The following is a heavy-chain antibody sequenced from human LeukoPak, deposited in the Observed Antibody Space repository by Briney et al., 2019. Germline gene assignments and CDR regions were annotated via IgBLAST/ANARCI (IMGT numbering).Heavy chain of an antibody. J-gene: IGHJ6*03. D-gene: IGHD6-13*01. CDR2: IYYSGST. Sequence: SETLSLTCTVSGGSISSSSYYWGWIRQPPGKGLEWIGYIYYSGSTNYNPSLKSRVTISVDTSKNQFSLKLSSVTAADTAVYYCARVWERYSSSWYGYYYYYMDVWGKGTTVTVSS. CDR3: ARVWERYSSSWYGYYYYYMDV. V-gene: IGHV4-61*05. CDR1: GGSISSSSYY.